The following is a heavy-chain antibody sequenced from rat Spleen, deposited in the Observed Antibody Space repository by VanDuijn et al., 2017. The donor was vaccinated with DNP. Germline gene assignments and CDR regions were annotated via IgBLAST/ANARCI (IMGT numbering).Heavy chain of an antibody. Sequence: EVQLVESGGGSVPPGGSLKVSCAASGFSFSDYYVAWVRLAPTKGLEGVATINYDGTKTDYRDSVKGRFTVSRENAKNTLYLQMDSLRSEDTATYYCATPFYWGQGVMVTVSS. V-gene: IGHV5S10*01. J-gene: IGHJ2*01. CDR2: INYDGTKT. CDR1: GFSFSDYY. CDR3: ATPFY.